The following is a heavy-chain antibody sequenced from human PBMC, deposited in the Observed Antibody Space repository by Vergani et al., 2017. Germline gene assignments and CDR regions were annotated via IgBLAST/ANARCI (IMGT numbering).Heavy chain of an antibody. V-gene: IGHV4-59*11. J-gene: IGHJ5*02. D-gene: IGHD6-19*01. CDR1: FDSIRNLY. CDR3: ASDTHSGQRADR. Sequence: QVQLQESGPGLVKSSETLSLTCSVSFDSIRNLYCNWIRQPPGKGLEWIGSIHYSENTNYNPSLKTRVTISVDTSKNQFSLTLTSVTAADTAVNYCASDTHSGQRADRWEQGILVTVTS. CDR2: IHYSENT.